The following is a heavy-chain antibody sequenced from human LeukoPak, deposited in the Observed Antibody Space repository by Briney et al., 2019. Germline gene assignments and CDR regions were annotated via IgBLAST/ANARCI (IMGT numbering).Heavy chain of an antibody. CDR2: IYTSGST. V-gene: IGHV4-4*07. CDR3: ASEARTGYYYYYMDV. J-gene: IGHJ6*03. D-gene: IGHD1-14*01. CDR1: GGSISSYY. Sequence: PSETLSLTCTVSGGSISSYYWSWIRQPAGKGLEWIGRIYTSGSTNYNPSLKSRVTMSVDTSKNQFSLKLSSVTAADTAVYYCASEARTGYYYYYMDVWGKRTTVTVSS.